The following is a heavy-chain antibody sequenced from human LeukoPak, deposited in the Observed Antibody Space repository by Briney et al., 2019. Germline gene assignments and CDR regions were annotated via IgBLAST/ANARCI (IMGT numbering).Heavy chain of an antibody. CDR1: GFTFSSYG. CDR3: AKDSKEGSWSLNWFDP. J-gene: IGHJ5*02. CDR2: ISYDGSNK. V-gene: IGHV3-30*18. D-gene: IGHD6-13*01. Sequence: PGGSLRLSCAASGFTFSSYGMHWVRQAPGKGPEWVAVISYDGSNKYYADSVKGRFTISRDNSKNTLCLQMNSLRAEDTAVYYCAKDSKEGSWSLNWFDPWGQGTLVTVSS.